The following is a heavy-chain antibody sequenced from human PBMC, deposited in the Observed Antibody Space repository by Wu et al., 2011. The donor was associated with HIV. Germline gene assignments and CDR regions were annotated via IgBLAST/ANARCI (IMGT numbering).Heavy chain of an antibody. CDR3: ATGRRVSSGSFRLYYYYGMDV. CDR2: INPDSGGT. J-gene: IGHJ6*02. Sequence: QVQLVQSGAEVKKPGASVKVSCKASGYTFTGYYIHWVRQAPGQGLEWMGWINPDSGGTNYAQKFQGRVTMTRDTSITTAYMELSSLRSEDSAVYYCATGRRVSSGSFRLYYYYGMDVWGQGTTVTVSS. V-gene: IGHV1-2*02. CDR1: GYTFTGYY. D-gene: IGHD3-10*01.